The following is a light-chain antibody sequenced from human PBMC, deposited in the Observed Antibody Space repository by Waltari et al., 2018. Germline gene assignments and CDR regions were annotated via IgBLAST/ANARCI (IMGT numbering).Light chain of an antibody. V-gene: IGKV1-39*01. CDR3: QQSYNSPYT. CDR2: AAS. Sequence: IQMTQSPSSLSASVGDRVNIPCRASRTISDYLNWYQHKPGKAPKLLIHAASSLHIGVPSRFSASRSWTDFTLIINSLQPEDFATYYCQQSYNSPYTFGQGTKLDI. CDR1: RTISDY. J-gene: IGKJ2*01.